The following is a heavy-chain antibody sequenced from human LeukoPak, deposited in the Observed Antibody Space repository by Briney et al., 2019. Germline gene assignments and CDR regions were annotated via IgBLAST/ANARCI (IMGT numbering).Heavy chain of an antibody. D-gene: IGHD5-24*01. CDR2: INHSGST. CDR3: ARPRWLQYYFDY. V-gene: IGHV4-34*01. CDR1: GGSFSGYY. Sequence: SETLSLTCAVYGGSFSGYYWSWIRQPPGKGLEWIGEINHSGSTNYNPSPKSRVTISVDTSKNQFSLKLSSVTAADTAVYYCARPRWLQYYFDYWGQGTLVTVSS. J-gene: IGHJ4*02.